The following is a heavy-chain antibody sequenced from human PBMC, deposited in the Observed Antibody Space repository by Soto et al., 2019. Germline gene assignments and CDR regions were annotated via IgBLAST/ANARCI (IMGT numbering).Heavy chain of an antibody. Sequence: EVQLLESGGGLVQPGGSLTLSCAASGFTFSSYAMSWVLQAPGKGLEWVSAISGSGGSTYYADSVKGRFTISSDNPKNTLYLQMNSLRAEDTAVYYCAKDRYCSGGSCYLFDYWGQGTLVTVSS. V-gene: IGHV3-23*01. J-gene: IGHJ4*02. CDR3: AKDRYCSGGSCYLFDY. CDR1: GFTFSSYA. CDR2: ISGSGGST. D-gene: IGHD2-15*01.